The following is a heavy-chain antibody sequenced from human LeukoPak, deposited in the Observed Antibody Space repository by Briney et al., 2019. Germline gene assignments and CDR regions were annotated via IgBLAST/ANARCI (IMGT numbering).Heavy chain of an antibody. D-gene: IGHD1-1*01. CDR2: INHSGTT. J-gene: IGHJ6*02. CDR1: GGSLRGYS. CDR3: AREGMNDYDMDV. Sequence: PSETLSLTCGIYGGSLRGYSWSWIRQSPGKGLEWIGDINHSGTTNYNPSLKSRVTISVDSSKNQVSLRLSSVTAADTAVYYCAREGMNDYDMDVWGQGTTVTVSS. V-gene: IGHV4-34*01.